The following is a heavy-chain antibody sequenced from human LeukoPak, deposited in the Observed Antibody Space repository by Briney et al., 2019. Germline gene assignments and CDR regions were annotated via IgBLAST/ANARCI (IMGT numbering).Heavy chain of an antibody. CDR3: ARDRIVGATRGGDFDY. CDR1: GFTFGSFG. Sequence: GGSLRLSCAASGFTFGSFGMHWVRQAPGKGLQWVAVIWYDGSNKYYADSVKGRFTISRDNSKNTLYLQMNSLRAEDTAVYYCARDRIVGATRGGDFDYWGQGTLVTVSS. D-gene: IGHD1-26*01. V-gene: IGHV3-33*01. CDR2: IWYDGSNK. J-gene: IGHJ4*02.